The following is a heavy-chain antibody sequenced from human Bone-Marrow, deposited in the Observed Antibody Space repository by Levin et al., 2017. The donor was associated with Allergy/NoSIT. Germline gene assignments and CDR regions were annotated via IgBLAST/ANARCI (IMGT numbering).Heavy chain of an antibody. CDR1: GFTFSSYA. Sequence: LSLTCAASGFTFSSYAMHWVRQAPGKGLEWVAVISYDGSNKYYADSVKGRFTISRDNSKNTLYLQMNSLRAEDTAVYYCAREVRGFDYWGQGTLVTVSS. CDR3: AREVRGFDY. V-gene: IGHV3-30-3*01. J-gene: IGHJ4*02. CDR2: ISYDGSNK. D-gene: IGHD3-16*01.